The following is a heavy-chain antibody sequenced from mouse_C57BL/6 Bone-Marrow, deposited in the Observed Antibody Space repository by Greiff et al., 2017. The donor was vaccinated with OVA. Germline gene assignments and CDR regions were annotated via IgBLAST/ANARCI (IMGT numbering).Heavy chain of an antibody. CDR1: GYTFTSYW. V-gene: IGHV1-69*01. CDR3: ARVIPGEAPYSFEY. CDR2: IDPSDSYT. J-gene: IGHJ2*01. Sequence: QVQLQQPGAELVMPGASVKLSCKASGYTFTSYWMHWVKQRPGQGLEWIGEIDPSDSYTNYNQKFKGKSTLTVDKSSSTAYMQLSSLTSEDSAVYYSARVIPGEAPYSFEYCGDGTTLTLSP. D-gene: IGHD1-1*01.